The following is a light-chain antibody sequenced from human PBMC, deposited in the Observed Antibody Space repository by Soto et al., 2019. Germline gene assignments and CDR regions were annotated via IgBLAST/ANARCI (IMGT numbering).Light chain of an antibody. CDR1: QSVSSN. V-gene: IGKV3-15*01. J-gene: IGKJ5*01. CDR2: GAS. CDR3: KQYNKWPIT. Sequence: EIVMTQSPATLSVSPGERATLSCRASQSVSSNLAWYQQKPGQAPRLLIYGASTRATGIPARFSGSGSGTEFTLTISSLQSEDSAFYYCKQYNKWPITVGQGTRLEI.